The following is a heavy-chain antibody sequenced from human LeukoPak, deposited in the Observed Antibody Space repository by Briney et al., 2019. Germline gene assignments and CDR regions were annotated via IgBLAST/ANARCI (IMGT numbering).Heavy chain of an antibody. V-gene: IGHV3-7*01. Sequence: GGSLRLSCVASGFTFSSYWMSWVRQAPGKGLEWVANIKQDGNEKYYVDSVKGRFTISRDNAKNSLYLQMNSLRAEDTAVYYCARDPGRQYSSVADVWGQGTTVTVSS. D-gene: IGHD6-19*01. CDR2: IKQDGNEK. CDR3: ARDPGRQYSSVADV. CDR1: GFTFSSYW. J-gene: IGHJ6*02.